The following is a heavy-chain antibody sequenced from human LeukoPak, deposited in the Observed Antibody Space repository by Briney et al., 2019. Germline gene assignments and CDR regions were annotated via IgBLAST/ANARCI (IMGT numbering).Heavy chain of an antibody. Sequence: GGSLRLSCAASVFTINTYGMRWLGQAPGKGLEWVSAIRGSGGSTYYADSVKGRFTISRDNSKNTLYLQMDSLRVEDTAVYYCENWSSFSSGYSYNWFDPWGQGTLVTVSS. CDR1: VFTINTYG. J-gene: IGHJ5*02. D-gene: IGHD3-22*01. CDR2: IRGSGGST. V-gene: IGHV3-23*01. CDR3: ENWSSFSSGYSYNWFDP.